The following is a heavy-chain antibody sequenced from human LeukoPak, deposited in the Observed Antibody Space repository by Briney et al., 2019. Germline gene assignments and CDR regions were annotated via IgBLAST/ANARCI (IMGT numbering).Heavy chain of an antibody. CDR2: IWTDGRAK. CDR3: ARRSSGTSAFDI. Sequence: GRSLTLSCAASGFTFSSNGMHWVRQAPGKGLEWVAVIWTDGRAKYYADSVKGRFTISRDNSQNILFLQMNSLSAEDTAVYYCARRSSGTSAFDIWGQGTLVTVSS. J-gene: IGHJ3*02. V-gene: IGHV3-33*01. D-gene: IGHD1-26*01. CDR1: GFTFSSNG.